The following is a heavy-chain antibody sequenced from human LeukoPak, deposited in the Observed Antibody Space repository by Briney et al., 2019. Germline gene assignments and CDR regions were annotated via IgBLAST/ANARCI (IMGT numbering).Heavy chain of an antibody. CDR3: ARDGKAHRTSSSWKIGDYQYYYMDV. CDR2: IKQDGSEK. D-gene: IGHD6-13*01. V-gene: IGHV3-7*01. CDR1: GFTFSSYW. J-gene: IGHJ6*03. Sequence: GGSLRLSCAASGFTFSSYWMSWVRQAPGKGLEWVANIKQDGSEKYYVDSVKGRFTISRDNAKNSLYLQMNSLRAEDTAVYYCARDGKAHRTSSSWKIGDYQYYYMDVWGKGTTVTVSS.